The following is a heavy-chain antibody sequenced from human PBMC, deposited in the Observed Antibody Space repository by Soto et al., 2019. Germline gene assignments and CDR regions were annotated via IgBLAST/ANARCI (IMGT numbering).Heavy chain of an antibody. CDR2: ISAYNGNT. D-gene: IGHD6-13*01. J-gene: IGHJ4*02. Sequence: QVQLVQSGAEVKKPGASVKVSCKASGYTFTSYGISWVRQAPGQGLEWMGWISAYNGNTNYAQKLQGRVTMTTDTSTSTAYMELRRLRSDDTALYYCARDTGIAAAPPGDFDYWGQGALVTVSS. CDR3: ARDTGIAAAPPGDFDY. V-gene: IGHV1-18*01. CDR1: GYTFTSYG.